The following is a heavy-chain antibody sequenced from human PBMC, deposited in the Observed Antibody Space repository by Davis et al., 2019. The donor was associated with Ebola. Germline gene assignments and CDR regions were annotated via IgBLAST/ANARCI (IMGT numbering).Heavy chain of an antibody. D-gene: IGHD4-17*01. CDR2: ISGSGGST. J-gene: IGHJ4*02. Sequence: PGGSLRLSCAASGFTFSNYAMHWVRQAPGKGLEWVSGISGSGGSTYYADSVKGRFTSSRDNSKNTLYLQMNSLRAEDTAVYYCARLNYDTVTMHPPNLDYWGQGTLVTVSS. CDR3: ARLNYDTVTMHPPNLDY. CDR1: GFTFSNYA. V-gene: IGHV3-23*01.